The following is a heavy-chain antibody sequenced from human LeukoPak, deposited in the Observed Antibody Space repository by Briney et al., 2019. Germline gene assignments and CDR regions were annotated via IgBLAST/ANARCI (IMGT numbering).Heavy chain of an antibody. J-gene: IGHJ4*02. CDR3: ARGRNRFDY. CDR2: ISSSGSTI. Sequence: GGSLRLSCAASGFTFSSYEMNWVRQAPGKGLEWVSYISSSGSTIYYADSVKGRFTISRDSAKNSLYLQMNSLRAEDTAVYYCARGRNRFDYWGQGTLVTVSS. V-gene: IGHV3-48*03. CDR1: GFTFSSYE.